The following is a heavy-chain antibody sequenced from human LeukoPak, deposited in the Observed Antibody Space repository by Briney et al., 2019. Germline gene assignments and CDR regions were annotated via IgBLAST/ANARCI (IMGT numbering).Heavy chain of an antibody. CDR1: GGSISSYY. CDR2: IYYSGNT. Sequence: SETLSLTCTVSGGSISSYYWSWIRQPAGKGLEWIGSIYYSGNTYYNASLKSQVSISIDTPKNQFSLRLTSVTAADTAVYYCARQTGWGLFILPGGQETLVPVSS. J-gene: IGHJ4*02. CDR3: ARQTGWGLFILP. D-gene: IGHD3/OR15-3a*01. V-gene: IGHV4-59*05.